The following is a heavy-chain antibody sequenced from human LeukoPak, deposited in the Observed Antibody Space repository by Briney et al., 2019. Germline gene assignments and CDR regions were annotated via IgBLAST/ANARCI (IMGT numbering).Heavy chain of an antibody. CDR3: ARYAQKDWELPGIDWFDL. V-gene: IGHV1-18*01. D-gene: IGHD1-26*01. Sequence: ASVTDTLKSTVYTLINYGISWVRQPPGQGLAWMGCISDYNGNTNYAQKLQNRLTMTTSTSTNTAYMELRSLRCDDTAVYYYARYAQKDWELPGIDWFDLWGQGTLVSVSS. CDR2: ISDYNGNT. J-gene: IGHJ5*02. CDR1: VYTLINYG.